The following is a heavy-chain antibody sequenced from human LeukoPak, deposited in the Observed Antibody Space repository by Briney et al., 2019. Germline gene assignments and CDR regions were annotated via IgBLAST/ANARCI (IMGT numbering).Heavy chain of an antibody. Sequence: GGSQRLSCAASGFTFSSYAMSWVRQAPGKGLEWVSSISGSDGTTYYADSVKGRFTISRDNSKYTLSLQMNSLRAEDTAVYYCAKARRYCGGDCYLFDYWGQGTLVTASS. CDR3: AKARRYCGGDCYLFDY. D-gene: IGHD2-21*02. J-gene: IGHJ4*02. V-gene: IGHV3-23*01. CDR2: ISGSDGTT. CDR1: GFTFSSYA.